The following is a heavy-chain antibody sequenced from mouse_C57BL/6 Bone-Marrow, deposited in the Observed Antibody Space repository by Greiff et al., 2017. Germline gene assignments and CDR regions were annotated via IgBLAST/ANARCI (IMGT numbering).Heavy chain of an antibody. D-gene: IGHD2-2*01. CDR1: GFTFTDYY. J-gene: IGHJ2*01. CDR2: IRNKANGYTT. V-gene: IGHV7-3*01. CDR3: ARLDGYDSFDY. Sequence: EVQVVESGGGLVQPGGSLSLSCAASGFTFTDYYMSWVRQPPGKALEWLGFIRNKANGYTTEYSASVKGRFTISRDNSQSILYLQMSALRAEDSATYYCARLDGYDSFDYWGQGATLTVSS.